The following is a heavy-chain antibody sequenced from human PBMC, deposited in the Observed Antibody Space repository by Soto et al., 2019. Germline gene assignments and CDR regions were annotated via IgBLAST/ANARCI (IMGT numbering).Heavy chain of an antibody. CDR2: INPGAGGA. J-gene: IGHJ5*02. Sequence: QVQLVQSGAEVTKPGASVKLSCKASGYTFTTYSLHWVRQAPGQGLEWMGIINPGAGGATNAQKLQGRVTMTWDTSTSTVYMELTSLRSEDTAVYYCARDLEQSSGYYFKNWFDPWGQGTLVTVSS. V-gene: IGHV1-46*01. CDR1: GYTFTTYS. D-gene: IGHD3-22*01. CDR3: ARDLEQSSGYYFKNWFDP.